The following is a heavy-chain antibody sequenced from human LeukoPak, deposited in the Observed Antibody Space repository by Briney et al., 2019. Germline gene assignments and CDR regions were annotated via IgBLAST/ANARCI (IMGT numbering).Heavy chain of an antibody. CDR2: ISSSSSYI. D-gene: IGHD4-17*01. CDR3: ARTTVTRPRVDAFDI. Sequence: GGSLRLSCAASGFTFSSYSMNWVRQAPGKVLEWVSSISSSSSYIYYADSVKGRFTISRDNAKNSLYLQMNSLRAEDTAVYYCARTTVTRPRVDAFDIWGQGTMVTVSS. J-gene: IGHJ3*02. CDR1: GFTFSSYS. V-gene: IGHV3-21*01.